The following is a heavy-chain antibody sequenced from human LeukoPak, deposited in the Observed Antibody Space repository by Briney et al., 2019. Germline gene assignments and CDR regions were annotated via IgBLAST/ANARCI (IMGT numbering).Heavy chain of an antibody. CDR2: IWYDGSNK. D-gene: IGHD4-17*01. Sequence: PGRSLRLSCAASGFTFSSYGMHWVRQAPGKGLEWVAVIWYDGSNKYYADSVKGRFTISRDNSKNTLYLQMNSLRAEDTAVYYCARARDYGDWSLDYWGQGTLVTVSS. CDR3: ARARDYGDWSLDY. CDR1: GFTFSSYG. J-gene: IGHJ4*02. V-gene: IGHV3-33*01.